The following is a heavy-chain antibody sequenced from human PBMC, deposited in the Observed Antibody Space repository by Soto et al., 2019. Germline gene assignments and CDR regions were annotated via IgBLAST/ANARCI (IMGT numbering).Heavy chain of an antibody. V-gene: IGHV4-31*03. CDR3: ARLGHDSSGYYFDY. CDR1: GGSISSGTNY. CDR2: IYYSGST. D-gene: IGHD3-22*01. J-gene: IGHJ4*02. Sequence: QVQLQESGPGLVKPSQTLSLTCTVSGGSISSGTNYWSWIRQQPGKGLEWIGYIYYSGSTYYNPSLKSRVTISVDTSKNQCAQKLSSVTAADTAVYYCARLGHDSSGYYFDYWGQGTLVNVST.